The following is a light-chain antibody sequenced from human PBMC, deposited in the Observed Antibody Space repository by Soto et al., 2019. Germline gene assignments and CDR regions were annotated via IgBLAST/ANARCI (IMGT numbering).Light chain of an antibody. Sequence: QSVLTQPRSVSRSPGQSITISCSGTIRDIGGYNFISWYQQHPGTAPKIIIYDVSKRPSGVPDRFSGSTSGNTASLTISGLQAEDDAFYYCCSYAGSNTLVFGGGTKLTVL. V-gene: IGLV2-11*01. CDR3: CSYAGSNTLV. CDR2: DVS. J-gene: IGLJ2*01. CDR1: IRDIGGYNF.